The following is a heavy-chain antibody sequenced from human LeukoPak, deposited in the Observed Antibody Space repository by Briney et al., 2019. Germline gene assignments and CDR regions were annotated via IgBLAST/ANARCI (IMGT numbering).Heavy chain of an antibody. V-gene: IGHV4-59*01. CDR3: ARDLAGQWFDP. CDR1: GGSISSYY. CDR2: IYYSGST. J-gene: IGHJ5*02. Sequence: SETLSLTCTVSGGSISSYYWSWIRQPPGKGLEWIGYIYYSGSTNYNPSLKSRVTISVDTPKNQFSLKLSSVTSADTAVYYCARDLAGQWFDPWGQGTLVTVSS.